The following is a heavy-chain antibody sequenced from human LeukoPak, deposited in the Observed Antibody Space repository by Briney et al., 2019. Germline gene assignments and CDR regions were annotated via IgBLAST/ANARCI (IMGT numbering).Heavy chain of an antibody. J-gene: IGHJ4*02. V-gene: IGHV3-21*01. Sequence: GGSLRLSCAASGFTFNSYSMNWVRQAPGKGLEWVSSISSSGIYIHYADSVKGRFTISRDSAKNSLYLQMNSLRAEDTAVYYCAVHPHGQQLALGYFDYWGQGTLVTVSS. CDR2: ISSSGIYI. CDR1: GFTFNSYS. D-gene: IGHD6-13*01. CDR3: AVHPHGQQLALGYFDY.